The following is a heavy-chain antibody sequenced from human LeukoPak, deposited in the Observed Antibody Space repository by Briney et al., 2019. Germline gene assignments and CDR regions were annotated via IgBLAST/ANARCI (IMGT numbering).Heavy chain of an antibody. V-gene: IGHV4-59*08. CDR3: ARHGGGKGPNLDY. CDR1: GGSISSYY. D-gene: IGHD4-23*01. CDR2: IYYSGGT. Sequence: SETLSLTCTVSGGSISSYYWSWIRQPPGKGLEWIGYIYYSGGTNYNPSLKSRVTISVDTSKNQFSLKLSSVTAADTAVYYCARHGGGKGPNLDYWGQGTLVTVSS. J-gene: IGHJ4*02.